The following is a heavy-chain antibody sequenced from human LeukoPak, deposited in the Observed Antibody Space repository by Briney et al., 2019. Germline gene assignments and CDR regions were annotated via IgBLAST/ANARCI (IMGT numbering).Heavy chain of an antibody. CDR3: ARGSQYSGSYYGFDY. D-gene: IGHD1-26*01. Sequence: GASVKVSCKASGYTFASYGISWVRQAPGQGLDWMGWMSAYNGNTNYAQKLQGRVTMTTDTSTRTAYMELRSLRSDDTAVYYCARGSQYSGSYYGFDYWGQGPLVTVSS. CDR1: GYTFASYG. CDR2: MSAYNGNT. J-gene: IGHJ4*02. V-gene: IGHV1-18*01.